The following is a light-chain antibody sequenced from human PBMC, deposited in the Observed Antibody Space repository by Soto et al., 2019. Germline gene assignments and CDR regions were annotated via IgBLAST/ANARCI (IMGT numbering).Light chain of an antibody. Sequence: QSVLTQPPSASGTRGQRVTISCSGSSSNIGSNYVYWYQQLPGTAPKLLIYRNNQRPSGVPDRFSGSKSGTSASLAISGLRSEDEADYYCAAWDDSLSGSWVFGGGTKLTVL. CDR1: SSNIGSNY. CDR2: RNN. CDR3: AAWDDSLSGSWV. J-gene: IGLJ3*02. V-gene: IGLV1-47*01.